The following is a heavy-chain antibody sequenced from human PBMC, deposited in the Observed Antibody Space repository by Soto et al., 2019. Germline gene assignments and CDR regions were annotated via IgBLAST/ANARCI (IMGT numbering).Heavy chain of an antibody. CDR1: GFMFNYYA. D-gene: IGHD2-2*01. V-gene: IGHV3-23*01. Sequence: EVQLLESGGGLVQPGGSLRLSCAASGFMFNYYAMSWVRQAPGKGLEWVAVISSSGDRTYYADSVQGRFTISRDDSKNTLYLKMNSLIAEDTAVYYCAKESTYHLLWGFFDYWGQVTLVTVSS. CDR3: AKESTYHLLWGFFDY. CDR2: ISSSGDRT. J-gene: IGHJ4*02.